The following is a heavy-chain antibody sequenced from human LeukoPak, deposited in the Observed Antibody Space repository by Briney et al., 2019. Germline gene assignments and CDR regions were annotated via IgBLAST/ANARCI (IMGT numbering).Heavy chain of an antibody. CDR1: GGSISSSNYY. V-gene: IGHV4-39*07. CDR2: IYYSGST. Sequence: PSETLSLTCIVFGGSISSSNYYWGWIRQPPGKGLEWIGSIYYSGSTYYNPSLKSRVTISVDTSKNQFSLKLSSVTAADTAVYYCARDYSGYDYFDSWGQGTLVTVSS. CDR3: ARDYSGYDYFDS. J-gene: IGHJ4*02. D-gene: IGHD5-12*01.